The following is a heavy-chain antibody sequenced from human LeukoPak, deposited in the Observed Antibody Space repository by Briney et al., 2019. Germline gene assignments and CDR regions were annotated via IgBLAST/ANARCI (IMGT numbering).Heavy chain of an antibody. V-gene: IGHV3-53*01. CDR3: VRRHDY. J-gene: IGHJ4*02. Sequence: GSLRLSCVASGFDVNDNFMLWIRQAPGQGLEWISIIYASGGAFHSESVKGRFSAFRDTSKNTIFLQMNNLRAADTAMYYCVRRHDYWGQGTLVTVSS. CDR2: IYASGGA. CDR1: GFDVNDNF.